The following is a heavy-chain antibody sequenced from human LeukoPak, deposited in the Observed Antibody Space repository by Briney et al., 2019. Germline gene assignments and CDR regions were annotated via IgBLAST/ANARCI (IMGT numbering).Heavy chain of an antibody. CDR3: ARIPKRAYYYDSSGYYFDY. D-gene: IGHD3-22*01. Sequence: SETLPLTCTVSGGSISSGDYYWRWIRQPPGKGLEWIGYIYYSGSTYYNPSLKSRVTISVDTSKNQFSLKLSSVTAADTAVYYCARIPKRAYYYDSSGYYFDYWGQGTLVTVFS. CDR2: IYYSGST. J-gene: IGHJ4*02. V-gene: IGHV4-30-4*08. CDR1: GGSISSGDYY.